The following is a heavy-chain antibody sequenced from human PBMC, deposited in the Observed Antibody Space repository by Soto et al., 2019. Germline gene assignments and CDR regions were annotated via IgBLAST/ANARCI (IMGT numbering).Heavy chain of an antibody. J-gene: IGHJ6*02. CDR1: GYTFTGYY. CDR3: ARDLSPTELGLRHYYGMDV. Sequence: QVQLVQSGAEVKKPGASVKVSCKASGYTFTGYYMHWVRQAPGQGLEWMGWINPNSGGTNYAQKFQGWXPXAXDSXISTAYMERSRLGSDDTAVYYCARDLSPTELGLRHYYGMDVWGQGTTVTVSS. D-gene: IGHD7-27*01. CDR2: INPNSGGT. V-gene: IGHV1-2*04.